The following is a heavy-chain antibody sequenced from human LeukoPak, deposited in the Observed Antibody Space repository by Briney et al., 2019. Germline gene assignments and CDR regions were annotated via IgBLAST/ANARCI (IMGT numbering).Heavy chain of an antibody. Sequence: ASVKVSCKASGGTFSSYAISWVRQAPGQGLEWMGGIIPIFGTVNYAQKFQGRVTITADKSTSTAYMELSSLRSEDTAVYYCARDKEAAPLYYWGQGTLVTVSS. V-gene: IGHV1-69*06. J-gene: IGHJ4*02. CDR3: ARDKEAAPLYY. CDR1: GGTFSSYA. CDR2: IIPIFGTV. D-gene: IGHD6-13*01.